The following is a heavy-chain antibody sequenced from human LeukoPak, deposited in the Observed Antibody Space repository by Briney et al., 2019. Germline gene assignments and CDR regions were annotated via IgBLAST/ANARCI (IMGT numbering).Heavy chain of an antibody. CDR2: INQDGSEK. J-gene: IGHJ4*02. CDR1: GFAFSSYW. D-gene: IGHD6-13*01. CDR3: ASHSSSWYGFDY. V-gene: IGHV3-7*05. Sequence: PGGSLRLSCAASGFAFSSYWMSWVRQAPGKGLEWVANINQDGSEKYYVDSVKGRFTISRDNSKNTLYLQMNSLRAEDTAVYYCASHSSSWYGFDYWGQGTLVTVSS.